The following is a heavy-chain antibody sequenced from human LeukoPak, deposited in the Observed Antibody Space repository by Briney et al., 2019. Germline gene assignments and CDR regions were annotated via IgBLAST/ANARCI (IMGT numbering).Heavy chain of an antibody. D-gene: IGHD3-3*01. CDR1: GFTFSSYS. J-gene: IGHJ3*02. Sequence: GGSLRLSCAASGFTFSSYSMNWVRLAPGKGLEWVSSISSSSSYIYYADSVKDRFTISRDNAKNSLYLQMNSLRAEDTAVYYCARDYTPYDFWSGYSAFDIWGQGTMVTVSS. CDR2: ISSSSSYI. CDR3: ARDYTPYDFWSGYSAFDI. V-gene: IGHV3-21*01.